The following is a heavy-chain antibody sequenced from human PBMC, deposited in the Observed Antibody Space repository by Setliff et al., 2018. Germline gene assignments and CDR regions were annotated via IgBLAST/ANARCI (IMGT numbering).Heavy chain of an antibody. CDR3: ARDRGGATTRDF. CDR1: GFTFSNFW. D-gene: IGHD1-26*01. V-gene: IGHV3-7*03. Sequence: LSCAASGFTFSNFWMGWVRQAPGKGLEWVANVNPDGSDEYYVDSVKGRFTISRDNAKNSLYLQMNTLRAEDTAVYYCARDRGGATTRDFWGQGTLVTVSS. J-gene: IGHJ4*02. CDR2: VNPDGSDE.